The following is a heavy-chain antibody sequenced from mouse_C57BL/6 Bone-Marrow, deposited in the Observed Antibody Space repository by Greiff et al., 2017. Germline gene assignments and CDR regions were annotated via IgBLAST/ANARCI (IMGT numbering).Heavy chain of an antibody. V-gene: IGHV1-4*01. J-gene: IGHJ2*01. CDR1: GYTFTSYT. CDR3: ARSGFYFDY. Sequence: VQLQQSGAELARPGASVKLSCKASGYTFTSYTMHWVKQRPGQGLEWIGYINPSSGYTKYNQKFKDKATLTADKSSSTAYMQLGSLTSKDSAVYYCARSGFYFDYWGQGTTLTVSS. D-gene: IGHD4-1*01. CDR2: INPSSGYT.